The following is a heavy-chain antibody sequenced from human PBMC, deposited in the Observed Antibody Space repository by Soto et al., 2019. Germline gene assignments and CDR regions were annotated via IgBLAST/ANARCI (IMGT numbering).Heavy chain of an antibody. J-gene: IGHJ4*02. D-gene: IGHD2-2*02. CDR1: GGTFSSYA. CDR2: IIPIFGTA. CDR3: ARVVPAAIPPGPNNWNFDY. V-gene: IGHV1-69*06. Sequence: SVKVSCKASGGTFSSYAISWVRQAPGQGLEWMGGIIPIFGTANYAQKFQGRVTITADKSTSTAYMELSSLRSEDTAVYYCARVVPAAIPPGPNNWNFDYWGQGTLVTVSS.